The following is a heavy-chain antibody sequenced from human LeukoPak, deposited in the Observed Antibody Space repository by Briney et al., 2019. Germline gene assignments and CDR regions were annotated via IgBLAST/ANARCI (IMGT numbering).Heavy chain of an antibody. CDR3: ARAFRGIFGVFEAFDI. CDR2: IYYSGST. CDR1: GYSISSGYY. V-gene: IGHV4-38-2*02. Sequence: SETLSLTCTVSGYSISSGYYWGWIRQPPGKGLEWIGSIYYSGSTYYNPSLKSRVTISEDTSKNQFSLKLSSVTAADTAVYYCARAFRGIFGVFEAFDIWGQGTMVTVSS. D-gene: IGHD3-3*01. J-gene: IGHJ3*02.